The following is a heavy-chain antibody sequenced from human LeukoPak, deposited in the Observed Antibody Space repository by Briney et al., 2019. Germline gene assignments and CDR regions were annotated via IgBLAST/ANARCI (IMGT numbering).Heavy chain of an antibody. CDR3: ARDFRGSVYYFDY. J-gene: IGHJ4*02. D-gene: IGHD3-10*01. CDR1: GFTFSSYS. Sequence: GGSLRLSCAASGFTFSSYSMNWVRQAPGKGLEWVSSISSSSSYIYYADSAKGRFTISRDNAKNSLYLQMNSLRAEDTAVYYCARDFRGSVYYFDYWGQGTLVTVSS. CDR2: ISSSSSYI. V-gene: IGHV3-21*01.